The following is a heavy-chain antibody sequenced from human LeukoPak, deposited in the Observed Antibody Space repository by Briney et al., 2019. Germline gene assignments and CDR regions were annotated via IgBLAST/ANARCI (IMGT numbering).Heavy chain of an antibody. V-gene: IGHV1-2*02. CDR1: GYTFTGYY. CDR3: ARAGIVVLPAHPPDDY. Sequence: ASVKVSCKASGYTFTGYYMHWVRQAPGQGLEWMGWINPNSGGTNYAQKFQGRVTMTRDTSISTAYMEMNRLRSDDTAVYYCARAGIVVLPAHPPDDYWGQGTLVTASS. D-gene: IGHD2-2*01. J-gene: IGHJ4*02. CDR2: INPNSGGT.